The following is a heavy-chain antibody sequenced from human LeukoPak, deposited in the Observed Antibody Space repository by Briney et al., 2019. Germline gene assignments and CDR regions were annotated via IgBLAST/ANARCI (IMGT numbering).Heavy chain of an antibody. J-gene: IGHJ4*02. Sequence: GGSLRLSCAASEFTVSSNYMSWVRQAPGKGLEWISVIYSGGSTYYADSVKGRFTISRHNSKNTLYLQMNSLRGEDTAVYYCATIGGDYVSFDNWGQGTLVTVTS. CDR3: ATIGGDYVSFDN. V-gene: IGHV3-53*04. D-gene: IGHD4-17*01. CDR1: EFTVSSNY. CDR2: IYSGGST.